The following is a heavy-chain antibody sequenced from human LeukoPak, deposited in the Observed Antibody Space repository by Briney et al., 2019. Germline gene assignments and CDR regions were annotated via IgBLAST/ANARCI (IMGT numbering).Heavy chain of an antibody. V-gene: IGHV3-9*01. CDR2: ISWNSGSI. D-gene: IGHD6-13*01. CDR1: GFTFDDYA. Sequence: GGSLRLSCAASGFTFDDYAMHWVRQAPGKGLEWVSGISWNSGSIGYADSVKGRFTISRDNAKNPLYLQMNSLRAEDTALYYCAKDMTAAGTYPMDYWGQGTLVTVSS. J-gene: IGHJ4*02. CDR3: AKDMTAAGTYPMDY.